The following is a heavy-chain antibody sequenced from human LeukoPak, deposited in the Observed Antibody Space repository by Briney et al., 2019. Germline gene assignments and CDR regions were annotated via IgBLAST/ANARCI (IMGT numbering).Heavy chain of an antibody. CDR1: GFTFSNYG. Sequence: GGSLRLSCAASGFTFSNYGMHWVRQAPGKGLEWVALIWYDGSNKYYADSVKGRFTISRDNSKNTLYLQMNSLRAEDTAMYHCVNYRGSTWHYMDVWGKGTTVTVS. CDR3: VNYRGSTWHYMDV. V-gene: IGHV3-33*06. D-gene: IGHD1-26*01. CDR2: IWYDGSNK. J-gene: IGHJ6*03.